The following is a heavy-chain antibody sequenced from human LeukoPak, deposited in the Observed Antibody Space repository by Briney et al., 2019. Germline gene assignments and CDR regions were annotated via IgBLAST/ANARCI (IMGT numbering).Heavy chain of an antibody. Sequence: PSETLSLTCTVTGGSISSGDYYWSWIRQPPGKGLEWIAYMYYSGCTYYNPSLKSRVTMSADTSKNQLSLKLSSVTAADTAVYYCARAYYCGSRFDPWGQGILVTVSS. CDR3: ARAYYCGSRFDP. V-gene: IGHV4-30-4*01. CDR2: MYYSGCT. CDR1: GGSISSGDYY. D-gene: IGHD3-22*01. J-gene: IGHJ5*02.